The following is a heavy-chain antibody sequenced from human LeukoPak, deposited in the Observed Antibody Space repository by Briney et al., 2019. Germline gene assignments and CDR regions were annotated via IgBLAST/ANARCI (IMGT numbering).Heavy chain of an antibody. CDR3: ASQREDGYDYNWFDP. V-gene: IGHV4-34*01. J-gene: IGHJ5*02. Sequence: SETLSLTCAVYGGSFSGYYWSWIRQPPGKGLEWIWEINHSGSTNYNPSLKSRVTISVDTSKNQFSLKLSSVTAADTAVYYCASQREDGYDYNWFDPWGQGTLVTVSS. D-gene: IGHD5-24*01. CDR2: INHSGST. CDR1: GGSFSGYY.